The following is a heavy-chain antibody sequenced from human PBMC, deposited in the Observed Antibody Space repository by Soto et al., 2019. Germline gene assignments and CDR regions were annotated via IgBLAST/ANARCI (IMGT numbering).Heavy chain of an antibody. CDR1: EFTFSDHY. CDR2: TKNKANSYTT. D-gene: IGHD3-22*01. V-gene: IGHV3-72*01. Sequence: PGGSLRLSCAASEFTFSDHYMDWVRQAPGKGLEWVGRTKNKANSYTTEYAASVKGRFTISRDDSKNSLHLQMNGLKTEDTAVYYCASSLSGYNYWYFDLWGRGTLVTVSS. CDR3: ASSLSGYNYWYFDL. J-gene: IGHJ2*01.